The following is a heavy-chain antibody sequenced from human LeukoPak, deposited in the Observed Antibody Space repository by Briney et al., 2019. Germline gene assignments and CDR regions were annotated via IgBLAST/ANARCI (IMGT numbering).Heavy chain of an antibody. CDR1: GYTFTDYY. CDR2: INPNSGGT. CDR3: ARAAEADYYDSSGYYDY. D-gene: IGHD3-22*01. V-gene: IGHV1-2*02. J-gene: IGHJ4*02. Sequence: AAVKVSCKASGYTFTDYYMHWVRQAPVQGLEWMGWINPNSGGTNYAQKFQGRVTMTRDTSISTAYMELSRLRSDDTAVYYCARAAEADYYDSSGYYDYWGQGTLVTVSS.